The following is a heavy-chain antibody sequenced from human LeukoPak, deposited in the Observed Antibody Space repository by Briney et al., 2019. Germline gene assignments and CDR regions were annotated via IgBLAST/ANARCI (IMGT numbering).Heavy chain of an antibody. D-gene: IGHD2-2*02. V-gene: IGHV1-69*05. CDR3: ARAGYCSSTSCYTSIDY. Sequence: ASVKVSCKASGGTFSSYAISWVRQAPGQGLEWMGGIIPIFGTANYAQKFQGRVTITTDESTSTAYMELSRLRSEDTAVYYCARAGYCSSTSCYTSIDYWGQGTLVTVSS. J-gene: IGHJ4*02. CDR1: GGTFSSYA. CDR2: IIPIFGTA.